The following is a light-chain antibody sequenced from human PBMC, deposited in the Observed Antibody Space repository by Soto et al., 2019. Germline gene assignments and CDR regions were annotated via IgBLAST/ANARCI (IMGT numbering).Light chain of an antibody. V-gene: IGLV2-8*01. Sequence: QSVLTQPPSASGSPGQSVTISCIGTSSDVGRCNYVSWYQHHPGKAPKLIIYEVTKRPSGVPDRFSGSKSGNTASLTVSGLQADDEADYYCNSYVGSNNYVFGTGTKV. J-gene: IGLJ1*01. CDR3: NSYVGSNNYV. CDR2: EVT. CDR1: SSDVGRCNY.